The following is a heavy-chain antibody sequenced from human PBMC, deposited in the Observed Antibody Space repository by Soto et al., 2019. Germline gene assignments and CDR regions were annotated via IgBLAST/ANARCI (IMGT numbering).Heavy chain of an antibody. J-gene: IGHJ6*02. CDR1: GFTFSRFS. V-gene: IGHV3-30-3*01. CDR2: ISYDGNNE. CDR3: ARDHGMFLSYYYYGMDV. D-gene: IGHD3-10*02. Sequence: PGGSLRLSCAASGFTFSRFSMHWVRQAPGKGLAWVAVISYDGNNEHFAESVKGRFSISRDDSKNTVYLEMNNLRGDDSAVYYCARDHGMFLSYYYYGMDVWGQGTTVTVSS.